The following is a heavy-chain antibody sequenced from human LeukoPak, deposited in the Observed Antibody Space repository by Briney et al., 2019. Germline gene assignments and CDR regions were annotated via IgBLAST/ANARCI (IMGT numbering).Heavy chain of an antibody. CDR2: INGDGSYT. D-gene: IGHD3-22*01. Sequence: GGSLRLSCAASGFTFSSYWMNWVRQAPGQGLVWVSRINGDGSYTKYADSVKGRFTISRDNAKNTLFLQMNSLSAEDTAMYFCGRDKSEYDSSGRGDYWGQGTLVTVSS. CDR3: GRDKSEYDSSGRGDY. CDR1: GFTFSSYW. V-gene: IGHV3-74*03. J-gene: IGHJ4*02.